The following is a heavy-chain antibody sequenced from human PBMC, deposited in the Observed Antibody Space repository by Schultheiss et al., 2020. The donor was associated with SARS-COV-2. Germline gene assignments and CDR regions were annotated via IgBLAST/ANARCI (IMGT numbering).Heavy chain of an antibody. CDR2: ISYDGSNK. D-gene: IGHD1-26*01. Sequence: GGSLRLSCTASGFTFDDYAMHWVRQAPGKGLEWVAVISYDGSNKYYADSVKGRFTISRDNSKNTLYLQMNSLRAEDTAVYYCARWGAGAKLDYWGQGSPVTVFS. CDR3: ARWGAGAKLDY. V-gene: IGHV3-30*03. CDR1: GFTFDDYA. J-gene: IGHJ4*02.